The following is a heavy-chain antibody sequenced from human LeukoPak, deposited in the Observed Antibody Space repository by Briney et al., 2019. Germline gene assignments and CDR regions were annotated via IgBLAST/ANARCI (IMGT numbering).Heavy chain of an antibody. D-gene: IGHD6-13*01. CDR3: ARQGAAGKYYYYYMDV. Sequence: SGESLKISCQGSGYNFPIYWIGWVRQMPGQGLEWMGIIYPDDSNTIYGPSFQGQVTISADKSINTAYLEWSSLKASDTAIYYCARQGAAGKYYYYYMDVWGKGTTVTVSS. V-gene: IGHV5-51*01. CDR1: GYNFPIYW. J-gene: IGHJ6*03. CDR2: IYPDDSNT.